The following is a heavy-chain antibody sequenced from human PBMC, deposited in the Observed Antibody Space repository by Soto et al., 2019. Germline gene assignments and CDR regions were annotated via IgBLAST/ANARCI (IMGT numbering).Heavy chain of an antibody. V-gene: IGHV3-30-3*01. CDR2: ISYDGSNK. Sequence: GGSLRLSCAASGFTFSSYAMHWVRQAPGKGLEWVAVISYDGSNKYYADSVKGRFTISRDNSKNTLYLQMNSLRAEDTAVYYSARGELRYFDSTYYYYGMDVWGQGTTVTVSS. CDR3: ARGELRYFDSTYYYYGMDV. CDR1: GFTFSSYA. J-gene: IGHJ6*02. D-gene: IGHD3-9*01.